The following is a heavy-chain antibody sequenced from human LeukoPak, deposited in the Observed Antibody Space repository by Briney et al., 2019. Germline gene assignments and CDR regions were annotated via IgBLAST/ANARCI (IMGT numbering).Heavy chain of an antibody. J-gene: IGHJ4*02. CDR1: GYTFTSYG. CDR2: ISAYNGNT. D-gene: IGHD3-16*02. Sequence: GASVKVSCKASGYTFTSYGISWVRQAPGQGLEWMGWISAYNGNTNYAQKLQGRVTMTTDTSTSTAYMELRSLRSDDTAVYYCARQTDYDHVWGSYRFDYWGQGTLVTVSS. CDR3: ARQTDYDHVWGSYRFDY. V-gene: IGHV1-18*01.